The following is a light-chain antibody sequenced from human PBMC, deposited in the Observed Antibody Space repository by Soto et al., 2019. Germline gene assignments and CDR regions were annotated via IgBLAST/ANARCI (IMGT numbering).Light chain of an antibody. V-gene: IGKV3-20*01. CDR1: QSVSSSY. CDR2: GAS. Sequence: VLTQSPGIPSLAPGERAILSCRASQSVSSSYLAWYQQKPGQDPRLLLYGASSRATGIPDRFSGSGSGTVLTLTISRLEPEDFAVSRGLTFGGGTKVEIK. J-gene: IGKJ4*01. CDR3: LT.